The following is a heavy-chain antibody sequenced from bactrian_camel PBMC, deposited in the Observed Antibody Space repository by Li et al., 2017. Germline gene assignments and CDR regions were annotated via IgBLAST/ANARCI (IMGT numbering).Heavy chain of an antibody. J-gene: IGHJ6*01. CDR3: AASGSRYSHGCTDFVY. V-gene: IGHV3S53*01. Sequence: HVQLVESGGGSVQAGGSLRLSCVGSESTQSFRCMAWFRQVPGQERMGVATIDPDGVTTYASSVKGRFTISRDSARSTLYLQMNSLKPEDTAMYYCAASGSRYSHGCTDFVYWGQGTQVTVS. CDR1: ESTQSFRC. CDR2: IDPDGVT. D-gene: IGHD6*01.